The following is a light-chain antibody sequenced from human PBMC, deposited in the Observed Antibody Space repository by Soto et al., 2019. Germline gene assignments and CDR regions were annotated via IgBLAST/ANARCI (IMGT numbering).Light chain of an antibody. CDR1: QSVSNNY. Sequence: EIVLTQSPGTLSLSPGERATLSCRASQSVSNNYLAWYQQKPGQAPRRLIFGASFRATGIPDRFSGGGSGTDFTLTISRLEPEDFAVYYCQQFSSYPLTFGGGTKVDIK. CDR3: QQFSSYPLT. J-gene: IGKJ4*01. CDR2: GAS. V-gene: IGKV3-20*01.